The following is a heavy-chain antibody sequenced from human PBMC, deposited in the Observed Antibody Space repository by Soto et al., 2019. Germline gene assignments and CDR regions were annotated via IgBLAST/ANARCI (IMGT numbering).Heavy chain of an antibody. CDR2: IIPIFGTA. Sequence: QVQLVQSGAEVKKPGSSVKVSCKASGGTFSSYAISWVRQAPGQGLEWMGGIIPIFGTANYGQKFQGRVTITADKSTSTAYMEVRSLRSEDTAVYYCATLGGTAMVKIDYWGQGTLVTVSS. J-gene: IGHJ4*02. CDR1: GGTFSSYA. V-gene: IGHV1-69*06. CDR3: ATLGGTAMVKIDY. D-gene: IGHD5-18*01.